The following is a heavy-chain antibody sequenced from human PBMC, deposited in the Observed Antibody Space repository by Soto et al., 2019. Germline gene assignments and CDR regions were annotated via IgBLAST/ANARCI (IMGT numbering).Heavy chain of an antibody. CDR1: GGTFSSYA. D-gene: IGHD6-19*01. J-gene: IGHJ4*02. V-gene: IGHV1-69*06. CDR3: ARDRRLYSSGWYLDY. Sequence: QVQLVQSGAEVKKPGSSVKVSCKASGGTFSSYAISWVRQAPGQGIEWMGGITPIFGTANYAQKFQGRVTISADKSRSIAYMELISLKSEDTAVYYCARDRRLYSSGWYLDYWGQGTLVTVSS. CDR2: ITPIFGTA.